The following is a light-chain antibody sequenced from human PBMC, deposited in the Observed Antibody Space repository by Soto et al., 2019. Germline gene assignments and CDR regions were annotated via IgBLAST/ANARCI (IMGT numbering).Light chain of an antibody. CDR1: SSDVGSYNY. Sequence: QSALTQPASVSGSPGQSITISCTGTSSDVGSYNYVSWYQLHPGKAPKLMIYEVSNRPSGVSNRFSGSKSGDTASLTISGLQAEDEADYYCSSYTTRTTLYVFGTGIKLTVL. CDR2: EVS. CDR3: SSYTTRTTLYV. J-gene: IGLJ1*01. V-gene: IGLV2-14*01.